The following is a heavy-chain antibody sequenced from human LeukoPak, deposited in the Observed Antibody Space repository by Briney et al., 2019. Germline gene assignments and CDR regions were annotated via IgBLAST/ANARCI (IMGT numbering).Heavy chain of an antibody. Sequence: SETLSLTCTVSGASIPTRNYYWGWIRQPPGKGLEWIGSVDYTGNTYYKPSLRSRLTISVDMSRNQFSLILTSVTAADTALYYCARGGSSFYGYFHFWGHGTLVTVSS. CDR1: GASIPTRNYY. D-gene: IGHD6-6*01. CDR3: ARGGSSFYGYFHF. V-gene: IGHV4-39*07. CDR2: VDYTGNT. J-gene: IGHJ4*01.